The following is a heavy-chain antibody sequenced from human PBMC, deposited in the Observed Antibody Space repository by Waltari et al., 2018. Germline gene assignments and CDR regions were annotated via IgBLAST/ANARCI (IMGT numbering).Heavy chain of an antibody. V-gene: IGHV4-38-2*02. CDR3: ATDPSYYGSGTYWAGWFDP. Sequence: QVQLQESGPGLVKPSETLSLTCTVSGCPIRSSSSLGWVARSPRTGLEWIGSMFHSGSTYYNPSLKSRVTISVDTSKNQFSLKLSSVTAADTAVYYCATDPSYYGSGTYWAGWFDPWGQGTLVTVSS. CDR1: GCPIRSSSS. J-gene: IGHJ5*02. D-gene: IGHD3-10*01. CDR2: MFHSGST.